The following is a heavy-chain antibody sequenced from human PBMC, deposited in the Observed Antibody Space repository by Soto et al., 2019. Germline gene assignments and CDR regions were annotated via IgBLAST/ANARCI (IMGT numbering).Heavy chain of an antibody. CDR1: GYSFATYG. Sequence: GASVKVSCKASGYSFATYGISWVRQAPGQGLEWMGWISPYNGNSNSAPKLQGRVTMTTDTSTNTAYLELRSLGSDDTGIYYCVRDDRQADYGAKWYFDLWGRGTLVTVSS. CDR3: VRDDRQADYGAKWYFDL. V-gene: IGHV1-18*01. CDR2: ISPYNGNS. D-gene: IGHD4-17*01. J-gene: IGHJ2*01.